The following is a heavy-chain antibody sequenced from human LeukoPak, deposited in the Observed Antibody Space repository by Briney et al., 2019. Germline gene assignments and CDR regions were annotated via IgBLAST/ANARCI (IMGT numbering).Heavy chain of an antibody. V-gene: IGHV3-66*01. CDR3: ARYYECSGQTGGAFDI. D-gene: IGHD3-22*01. CDR1: GFTFSRDY. CDR2: IYSDDTT. J-gene: IGHJ3*02. Sequence: PGGSLRLSCAASGFTFSRDYMSWVRHAPGKGLEWVPLIYSDDTTRHADSVRGRFTLSRDNSKNTVIPHMTSLRAEDTTVTYSARYYECSGQTGGAFDIWGRGTMVSVS.